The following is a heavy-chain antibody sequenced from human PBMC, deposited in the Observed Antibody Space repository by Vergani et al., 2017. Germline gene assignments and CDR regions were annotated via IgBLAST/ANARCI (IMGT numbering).Heavy chain of an antibody. CDR3: ARGWRRIAAAGHFDY. CDR1: GGSISSHY. V-gene: IGHV4-59*11. CDR2: IYYSGST. D-gene: IGHD6-13*01. Sequence: QVQLQESGPGLVKPSETLSLTCTVSGGSISSHYWSWIRQPPGKGLEWIGYIYYSGSTNYNPSLKSRVTISVDTSKNQFSLKLSSVTAADTAVYYCARGWRRIAAAGHFDYWGQGTLVTVSS. J-gene: IGHJ4*02.